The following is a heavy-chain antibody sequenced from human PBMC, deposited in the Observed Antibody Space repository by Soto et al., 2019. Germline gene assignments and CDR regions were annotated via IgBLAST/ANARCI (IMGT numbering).Heavy chain of an antibody. CDR1: GFTFINYA. J-gene: IGHJ2*01. V-gene: IGHV3-23*01. CDR2: ISGGGDRT. Sequence: EVQLLESGGGLVQPGGSLRLSCVGSGFTFINYAMNWVRQTPGKGLEWVSGISGGGDRTFDADSVKGRFTISRDNSKNTVNLQMNRLSADDTAVYYCARKVLGSTSRPDWWYFDLWGRGTLVTVSS. CDR3: ARKVLGSTSRPDWWYFDL. D-gene: IGHD2-2*01.